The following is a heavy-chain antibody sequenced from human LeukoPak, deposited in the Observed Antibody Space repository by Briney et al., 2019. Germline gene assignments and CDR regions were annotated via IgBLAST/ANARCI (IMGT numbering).Heavy chain of an antibody. CDR1: GYTFTSYY. Sequence: ASVKVSCKASGYTFTSYYMHWVRQAPGQGLEWMGIINPSGGSTSYAQKFQGRVTMTGDTSTSTVYMELSSLRSEDTAVYYCARDAVDRLYDYWGQGTLVTVSS. D-gene: IGHD4-23*01. CDR3: ARDAVDRLYDY. V-gene: IGHV1-46*01. J-gene: IGHJ4*02. CDR2: INPSGGST.